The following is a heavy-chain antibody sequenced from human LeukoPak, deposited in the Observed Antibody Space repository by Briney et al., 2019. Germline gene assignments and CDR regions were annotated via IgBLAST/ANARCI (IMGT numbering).Heavy chain of an antibody. CDR3: ARVQITMIAVARREDAFDI. CDR1: GFTFSHYG. V-gene: IGHV3-30*02. Sequence: GGSLRLSCAASGFTFSHYGIHWVRQTPGKGLEWVAFIWFDGSNEYYAESVKGRLTISRDNSNNTLYLQVKSLRTEDTAVYYCARVQITMIAVARREDAFDIWGQGTMVTVSS. CDR2: IWFDGSNE. J-gene: IGHJ3*02. D-gene: IGHD3-22*01.